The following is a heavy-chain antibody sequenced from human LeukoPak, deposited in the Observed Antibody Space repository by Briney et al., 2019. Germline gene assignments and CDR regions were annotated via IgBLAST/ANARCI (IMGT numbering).Heavy chain of an antibody. CDR1: GFIFDDYT. J-gene: IGHJ4*02. V-gene: IGHV3-9*01. CDR3: AKAIVRGDSSGYYMDH. CDR2: ISWNSGSI. D-gene: IGHD3-22*01. Sequence: LPGGSLRLSCAASGFIFDDYTMHWVRQAPGKGLEWVSGISWNSGSIVYADSVKGRFTISRDNAKNSLELQMDSLRPEDTALYFCAKAIVRGDSSGYYMDHWGQGTLVIVSS.